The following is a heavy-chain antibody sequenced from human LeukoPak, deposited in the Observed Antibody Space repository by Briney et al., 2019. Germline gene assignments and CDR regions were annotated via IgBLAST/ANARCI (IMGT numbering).Heavy chain of an antibody. CDR1: GGFFSGYY. Sequence: PSDTLSLPCAVFGGFFSGYYWNWIRQPPGKGLEWIGQINPSRNTNYTPSLKSRVTISVDTSKKQCSLKLSSVTAADTAVYYWARRYDFWSGYPPPLDYWGQGTLVTVSS. J-gene: IGHJ4*02. D-gene: IGHD3-3*01. V-gene: IGHV4-34*01. CDR3: ARRYDFWSGYPPPLDY. CDR2: INPSRNT.